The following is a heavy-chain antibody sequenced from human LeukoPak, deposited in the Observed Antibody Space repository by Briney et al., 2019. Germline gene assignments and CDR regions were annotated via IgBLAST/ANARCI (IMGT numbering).Heavy chain of an antibody. D-gene: IGHD5-24*01. CDR1: GFTVSSNY. CDR2: IYSGGLT. V-gene: IGHV3-53*01. CDR3: AFTITY. J-gene: IGHJ4*02. Sequence: GGSLRLSCAASGFTVSSNYMTWVRQAPGKGLEWVSIIYSGGLTYYADSVKGRFTISRDNSKNTLYLQMNSLRAEDTAVYYCAFTITYWGQGTLVTVSS.